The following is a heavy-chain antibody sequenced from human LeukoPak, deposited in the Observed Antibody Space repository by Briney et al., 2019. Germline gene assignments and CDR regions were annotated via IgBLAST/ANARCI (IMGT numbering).Heavy chain of an antibody. CDR3: ARDLISGAYTFDY. CDR2: ISSTGTL. Sequence: GSLRLSCAASGFTFSIFSMNWVRQAPGKGLEWVSYISSTGTLYYADSVKGRFTISRDNAKNSLYLQMNSLRDEDTAVYYCARDLISGAYTFDYWGQGTLVTVSS. J-gene: IGHJ4*02. V-gene: IGHV3-48*02. CDR1: GFTFSIFS. D-gene: IGHD1-26*01.